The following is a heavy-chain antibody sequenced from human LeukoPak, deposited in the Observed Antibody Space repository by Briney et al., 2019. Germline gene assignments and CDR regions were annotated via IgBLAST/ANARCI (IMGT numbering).Heavy chain of an antibody. V-gene: IGHV3-23*01. D-gene: IGHD3-9*01. CDR1: GFTFSSYG. CDR3: AKEGPPWNDILTGYYYYFDY. J-gene: IGHJ4*02. CDR2: ISGSGGST. Sequence: GGSLRLSCAASGFTFSSYGMSWVRQAPGKGLEWVSAISGSGGSTYYADSVKGRFTISRDNSKNTLYLQMNSLRAEDTAVYYCAKEGPPWNDILTGYYYYFDYWGQGTLVTVSS.